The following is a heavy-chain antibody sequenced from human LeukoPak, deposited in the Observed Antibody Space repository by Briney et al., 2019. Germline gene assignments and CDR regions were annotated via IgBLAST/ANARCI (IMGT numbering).Heavy chain of an antibody. Sequence: GGSLRLSCAASGFIFSSYAMNWVRQAPGKGLEWVSFICCSGSYIHYADSMKGRLTISRDNAKKSVYLHMNRLRAEDTPVYCARGLGSGDYVANAFDFWGRGT. CDR3: RGLGSGDYVANAFDF. CDR1: GFIFSSYA. D-gene: IGHD4-17*01. J-gene: IGHJ3*01. CDR2: ICCSGSYI. V-gene: IGHV3-21*01.